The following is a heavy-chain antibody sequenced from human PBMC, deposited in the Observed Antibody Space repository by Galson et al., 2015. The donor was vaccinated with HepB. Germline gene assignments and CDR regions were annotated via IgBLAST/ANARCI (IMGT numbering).Heavy chain of an antibody. D-gene: IGHD6-19*01. CDR3: AKDLGESGWYGPDY. V-gene: IGHV3-9*01. CDR2: ISWNSGSI. J-gene: IGHJ4*02. CDR1: GFTFDDYA. Sequence: SLRLSCAASGFTFDDYAMHWVRQAPGKGLEWVSGISWNSGSIGYADSVKGRFTISRDNAKNSLYLQMNSLRAEDTALYYCAKDLGESGWYGPDYWGQGTLVTVSS.